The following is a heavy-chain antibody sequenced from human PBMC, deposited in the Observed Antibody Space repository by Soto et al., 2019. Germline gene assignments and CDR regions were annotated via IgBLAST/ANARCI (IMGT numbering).Heavy chain of an antibody. CDR1: GFTFTSSA. CDR2: IVVGSGNT. CDR3: AAINCSSTSCYAGY. V-gene: IGHV1-58*02. Sequence: QMQLVQSGPEVKKPGTSVKVSCKASGFTFTSSAMQWVRQARGQRLEWIGWIVVGSGNTNYAQKFQERVTITRYMCXSTAYMELSSLRSEDTAVYYCAAINCSSTSCYAGYWGQGTLVTVSS. D-gene: IGHD2-2*01. J-gene: IGHJ4*02.